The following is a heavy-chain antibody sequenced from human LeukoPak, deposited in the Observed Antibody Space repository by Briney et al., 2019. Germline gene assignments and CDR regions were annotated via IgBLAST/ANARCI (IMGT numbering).Heavy chain of an antibody. Sequence: SETLSLTCTVSGGSISSSSYYWGWIRQPPGKGLEWIGEINHSGSTNYNPSLKSRVTISVDTSKNQFSLKLSSVTAADTAVYYCARSDPYYDFWSGYYTGIRWFDPWGQGTLVTVSS. J-gene: IGHJ5*02. CDR3: ARSDPYYDFWSGYYTGIRWFDP. CDR2: INHSGST. V-gene: IGHV4-39*07. D-gene: IGHD3-3*01. CDR1: GGSISSSSYY.